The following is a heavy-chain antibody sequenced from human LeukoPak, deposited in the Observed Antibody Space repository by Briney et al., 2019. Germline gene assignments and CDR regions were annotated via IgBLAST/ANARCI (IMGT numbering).Heavy chain of an antibody. CDR1: GFTFSSYG. J-gene: IGHJ6*02. V-gene: IGHV3-30*18. CDR3: AKGDPDDEIVAAGYYYGMDV. D-gene: IGHD6-13*01. CDR2: ISYDGSNE. Sequence: GGSLRLSCAASGFTFSSYGMHWVRQAPGKGLEWVAVISYDGSNEYYADSVKGRFTISRDNSKNTLYLQMNSLSSEDTAVYYCAKGDPDDEIVAAGYYYGMDVWGQGTTVTVSS.